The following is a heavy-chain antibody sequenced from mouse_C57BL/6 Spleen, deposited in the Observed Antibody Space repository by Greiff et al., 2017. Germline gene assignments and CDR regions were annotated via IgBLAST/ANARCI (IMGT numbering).Heavy chain of an antibody. V-gene: IGHV1-76*01. CDR1: GYTFTDYY. D-gene: IGHD1-1*01. Sequence: VKLVESGAELVRPGASVKLSCKASGYTFTDYYINWVKQRPGQGLEWIARIYPGSGNTYYNEKFKGKATLTAEKSSSTAYMQLSSLTSEDSAVYFCARGDTTVVEDYYAMDYWGQGTSVTVSS. J-gene: IGHJ4*01. CDR3: ARGDTTVVEDYYAMDY. CDR2: IYPGSGNT.